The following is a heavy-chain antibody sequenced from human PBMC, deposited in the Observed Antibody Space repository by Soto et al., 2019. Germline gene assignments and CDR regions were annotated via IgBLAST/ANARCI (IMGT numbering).Heavy chain of an antibody. CDR3: AKGMNGGKLSYFDY. CDR2: TSYDGSNK. J-gene: IGHJ4*02. V-gene: IGHV3-30*18. D-gene: IGHD2-15*01. CDR1: GFTFSSYG. Sequence: QVQLEESGGGVVQPGRSLRLSCAASGFTFSSYGMHWVHQAPGKGLEWVAVTSYDGSNKYYADSVKGRFTISRDNSKNTLYLQMNSLTPEDTAVYYCAKGMNGGKLSYFDYRGQGTRVTVSS.